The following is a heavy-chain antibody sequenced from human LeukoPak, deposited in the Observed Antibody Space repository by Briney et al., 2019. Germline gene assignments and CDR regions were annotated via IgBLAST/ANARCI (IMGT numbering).Heavy chain of an antibody. V-gene: IGHV4-4*07. CDR2: IYSSGST. CDR3: ARRPRGVIIKTWFDS. CDR1: GGSISSYY. D-gene: IGHD3-10*01. J-gene: IGHJ5*01. Sequence: SETLSLTCTVSGGSISSYYWSWIRQPAGKGLEWIGRIYSSGSTNYNPSLKSRVTIFLDTSKNQFSLNLSSVTAADTAVYYCARRPRGVIIKTWFDSWGQGTLVTVSS.